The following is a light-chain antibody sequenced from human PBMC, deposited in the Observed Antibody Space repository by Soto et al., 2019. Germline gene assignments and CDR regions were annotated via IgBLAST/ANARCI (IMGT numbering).Light chain of an antibody. CDR1: QRVSSY. Sequence: EIVLTQSQPTRFLSQGEGVTLSCRAGQRVSSYLAWYQQKPGQAPRLLIYDAFNRATGIPDRFSGSGSGTDFTLTISSLEPEDFAVYYCQQRSNWPPEFTFGQGTKLEI. J-gene: IGKJ2*01. CDR2: DAF. CDR3: QQRSNWPPEFT. V-gene: IGKV3-11*01.